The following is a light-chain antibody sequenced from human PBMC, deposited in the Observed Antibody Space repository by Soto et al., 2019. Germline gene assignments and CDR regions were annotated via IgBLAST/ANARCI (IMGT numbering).Light chain of an antibody. V-gene: IGKV3-11*01. J-gene: IGKJ4*01. CDR3: QQRSHT. CDR1: QSVSTS. Sequence: EIVLTQSPATLSLSPGERATLSCRASQSVSTSLAWYQQKPGQAPRLLIYDASNRATGIPARFSGSGSGTDFSLTISSVEPEDFALHYCQQRSHTFGGGTKVEIK. CDR2: DAS.